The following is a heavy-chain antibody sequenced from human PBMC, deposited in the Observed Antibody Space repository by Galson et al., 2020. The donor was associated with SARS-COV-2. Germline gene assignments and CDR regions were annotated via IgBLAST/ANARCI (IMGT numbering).Heavy chain of an antibody. D-gene: IGHD6-25*01. CDR3: ASSLSSGSLSGFDY. V-gene: IGHV5-51*01. Sequence: HGESLKISCKGSGYSFAKYWNGWVRQVPGKGLEWMGIIYPDDSDTRFSPSFQGQVTISADKSIRTAYLQWSSLKASDTAMYYCASSLSSGSLSGFDYWGQGTLVTVSS. CDR1: GYSFAKYW. CDR2: IYPDDSDT. J-gene: IGHJ4*02.